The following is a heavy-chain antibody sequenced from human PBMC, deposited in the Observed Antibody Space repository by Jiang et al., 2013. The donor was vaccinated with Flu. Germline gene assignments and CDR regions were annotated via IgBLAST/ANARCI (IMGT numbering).Heavy chain of an antibody. CDR2: ITAIFHVT. V-gene: IGHV1-69*01. CDR1: GGTFSAYS. D-gene: IGHD3-22*01. Sequence: GAEVKKPGSSVKVSCKASGGTFSAYSISWVRQAPGQGLEWMGGITAIFHVTNYAQKFQGRVTITADESTSTAHMELTGLRSEDTAVYYCARNSGYYSGPKAPTEFTLWGQGTLVTVSS. CDR3: ARNSGYYSGPKAPTEFTL. J-gene: IGHJ4*02.